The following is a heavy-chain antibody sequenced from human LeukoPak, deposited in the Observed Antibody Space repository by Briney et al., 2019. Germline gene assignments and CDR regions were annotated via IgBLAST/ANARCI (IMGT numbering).Heavy chain of an antibody. Sequence: TASETLSLTCTGSGVSISSYYWSWIRQPAGKGLEWIGRIYTSGSTNYNPSLKSRVTMSVDTSKNQFSLKLSSVTAADTAVYYCASSYDSSGPGAFDIWGQGTMVTVSS. V-gene: IGHV4-4*07. D-gene: IGHD3-22*01. CDR1: GVSISSYY. J-gene: IGHJ3*02. CDR2: IYTSGST. CDR3: ASSYDSSGPGAFDI.